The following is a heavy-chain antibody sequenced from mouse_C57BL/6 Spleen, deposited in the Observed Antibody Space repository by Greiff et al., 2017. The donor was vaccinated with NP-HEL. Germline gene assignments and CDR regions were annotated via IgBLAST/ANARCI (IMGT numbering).Heavy chain of an antibody. CDR3: ARHVVAKDYAMDY. J-gene: IGHJ4*01. Sequence: VKLVESGPGLVAPSQSLSITCTVSGFSLTSYGVHWVRQPPGKGLEWLVVIWSDGSTTYNSALKSRLSNSEDNAKSQVFLKMNSLQTDDTAMYYGARHVVAKDYAMDYWGQGTSVTVSS. CDR2: IWSDGST. V-gene: IGHV2-6-1*01. D-gene: IGHD1-1*01. CDR1: GFSLTSYG.